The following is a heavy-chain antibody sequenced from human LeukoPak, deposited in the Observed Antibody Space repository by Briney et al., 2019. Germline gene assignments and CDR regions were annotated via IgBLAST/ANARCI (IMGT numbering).Heavy chain of an antibody. CDR2: IIPILGIA. D-gene: IGHD2-15*01. V-gene: IGHV1-69*04. J-gene: IGHJ4*02. CDR1: GGTFSSYA. Sequence: ASVKVSCKASGGTFSSYAIIWVRQAPGQGLEWMGRIIPILGIANYAQKFQGRVTITADKSTSTAYMELSSLRSEDTAVYYCAREVERYCSGGSCYADDYWGQGTLVTVSS. CDR3: AREVERYCSGGSCYADDY.